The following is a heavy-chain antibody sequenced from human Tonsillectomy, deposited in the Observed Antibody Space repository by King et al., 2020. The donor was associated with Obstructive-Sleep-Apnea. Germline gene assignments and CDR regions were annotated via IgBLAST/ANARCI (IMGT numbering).Heavy chain of an antibody. D-gene: IGHD3-9*01. V-gene: IGHV3-30*18. CDR2: ISYDGSKK. CDR3: AKTRYFDWPFDY. Sequence: VQLVQSGGGVVQPGRSLRLSCAASGFTFSSYGMHWVRQAPGKGREGVAVISYDGSKKYYADSVKGRFTISRDNSKNTLYLQMNSLRAEDTAVYYCAKTRYFDWPFDYWGQGTLVTVSS. J-gene: IGHJ4*02. CDR1: GFTFSSYG.